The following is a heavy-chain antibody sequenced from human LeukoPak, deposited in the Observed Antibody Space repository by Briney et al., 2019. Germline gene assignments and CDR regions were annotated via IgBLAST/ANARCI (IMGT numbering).Heavy chain of an antibody. CDR3: ASGSGSYRTPYYYMDV. D-gene: IGHD3-10*01. Sequence: PGGSLRLSCAASGFTVSSNYMSWVRQAPGKGLEWVSVIHSGGSTYYADSVKGRFTISRDNSKNTLYLQMNSLRAEDTAAYYCASGSGSYRTPYYYMDVWGTGTTVTVSS. J-gene: IGHJ6*03. V-gene: IGHV3-53*01. CDR1: GFTVSSNY. CDR2: IHSGGST.